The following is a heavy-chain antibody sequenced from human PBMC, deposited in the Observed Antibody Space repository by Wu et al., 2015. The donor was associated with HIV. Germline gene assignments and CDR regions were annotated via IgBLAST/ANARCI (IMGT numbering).Heavy chain of an antibody. CDR2: ISAYSGIK. CDR3: ARDRFGGSTGSSWYYY. D-gene: IGHD6-13*01. CDR1: GYTFNSYG. J-gene: IGHJ4*02. V-gene: IGHV1-18*01. Sequence: QGQLVQSGAEVKKPGASVKVSCKASGYTFNSYGISWVRQAPGQGLEWMGWISAYSGIKNYAQKFQDRVSMTTDTSTSTAYMELRSLSSDDTAVYYCARDRFGGSTGSSWYYYWGQGTLVTVSS.